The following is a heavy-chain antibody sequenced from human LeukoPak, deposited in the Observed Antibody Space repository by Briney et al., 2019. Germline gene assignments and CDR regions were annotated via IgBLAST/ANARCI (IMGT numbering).Heavy chain of an antibody. V-gene: IGHV3-23*01. CDR1: GFTFSSYA. CDR3: AKITKATTPNY. D-gene: IGHD4-17*01. J-gene: IGHJ4*02. CDR2: ITDSGRKT. Sequence: GGSLRLSCAASGFTFSSYATSWVRQAPGKGLEWVSGITDSGRKTYYADSVKGRFSISRDNSKNTVYLQMSDLRAEDTAVYYCAKITKATTPNYWGQGTLVTVSS.